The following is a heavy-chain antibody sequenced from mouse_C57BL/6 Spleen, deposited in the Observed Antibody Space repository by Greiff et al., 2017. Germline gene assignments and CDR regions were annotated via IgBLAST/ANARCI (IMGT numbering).Heavy chain of an antibody. J-gene: IGHJ3*01. CDR1: GYAFSSSW. D-gene: IGHD2-1*01. Sequence: QVQLQQSGPELVKPGASVKISCKASGYAFSSSWMNWVKQRPGKGLEWIGRIYPGDGDTNYNGKFKGKATLTADKSSSTAYMQLSRLTSEDSAVYFCARMGNSFAYWGQGTLVTVSA. CDR2: IYPGDGDT. CDR3: ARMGNSFAY. V-gene: IGHV1-82*01.